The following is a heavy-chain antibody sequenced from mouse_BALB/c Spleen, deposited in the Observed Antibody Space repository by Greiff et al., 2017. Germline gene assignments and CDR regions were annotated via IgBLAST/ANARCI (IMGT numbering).Heavy chain of an antibody. J-gene: IGHJ3*01. CDR1: GFTFTDYY. CDR2: IRNKANGYTT. V-gene: IGHV7-3*02. D-gene: IGHD2-10*01. CDR3: ASSYYVNLAWFAY. Sequence: EVKLVESGGGLVQPGGSLRLSCATSGFTFTDYYMSWVRQPPGKALEWLGFIRNKANGYTTEYSASVKGRFTISRDNSQSILYLQMNTLRAEDSATYYCASSYYVNLAWFAYWGQGTLVTVSA.